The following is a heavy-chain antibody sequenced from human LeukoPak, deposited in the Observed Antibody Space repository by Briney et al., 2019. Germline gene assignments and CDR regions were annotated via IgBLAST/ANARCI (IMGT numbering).Heavy chain of an antibody. CDR2: INPNSGGT. CDR3: ARTNSLTMIVVVIQDAFDI. J-gene: IGHJ3*02. D-gene: IGHD3-22*01. CDR1: GYTFTGYY. Sequence: ASVKVSCKASGYTFTGYYMHWVRQAPGQGLEWMGWINPNSGGTNYAQKFQGRVTMTRDTSISTAYMELSRLRSDDTAVYYCARTNSLTMIVVVIQDAFDIWGQGTMVTVSS. V-gene: IGHV1-2*02.